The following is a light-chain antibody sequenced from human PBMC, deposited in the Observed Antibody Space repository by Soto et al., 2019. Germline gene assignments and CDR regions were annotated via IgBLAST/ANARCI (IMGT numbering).Light chain of an antibody. CDR3: QQYSSYWT. CDR1: QSISSW. J-gene: IGKJ1*01. CDR2: KAS. Sequence: DIQMTQSPSTLSASVGDRVTITCRASQSISSWLAWYQQKPGKAPNLLIYKASTLESGVPSRFSGSGSGTEFTLNISSLQPHDFATYYCQQYSSYWTFGQGTKVEIK. V-gene: IGKV1-5*03.